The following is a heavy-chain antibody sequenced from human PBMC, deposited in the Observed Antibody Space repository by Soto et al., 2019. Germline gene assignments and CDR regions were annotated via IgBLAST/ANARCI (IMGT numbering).Heavy chain of an antibody. J-gene: IGHJ4*02. D-gene: IGHD3-10*01. CDR3: ARGGGWVGEASFDT. V-gene: IGHV1-3*01. CDR2: INAGNGRE. CDR1: GYTFTSYT. Sequence: QVQLEQSGAEVKKPGASVKVSCQTSGYTFTSYTLHWVRQAPGQGLEWLGWINAGNGREKYSQRFQDRVSLSTDRPTSTAFREIRNPRSEDTAVYFCARGGGWVGEASFDTWGQGTLVIVSS.